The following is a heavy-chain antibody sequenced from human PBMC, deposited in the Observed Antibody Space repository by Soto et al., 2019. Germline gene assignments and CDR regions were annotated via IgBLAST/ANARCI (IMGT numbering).Heavy chain of an antibody. D-gene: IGHD3-10*01. CDR2: ISYDGSKK. J-gene: IGHJ6*02. Sequence: AGGSLRLSCAASGFTFSSYGMHWVRQAPGKGLEWVAVISYDGSKKYYADSVKGRFTISRDNSKNTLYLQMNSLRAEDTAVYYCAKDAYGSGSYYIGYYYYGMDVWGQGTTVTVSS. CDR3: AKDAYGSGSYYIGYYYYGMDV. CDR1: GFTFSSYG. V-gene: IGHV3-30*18.